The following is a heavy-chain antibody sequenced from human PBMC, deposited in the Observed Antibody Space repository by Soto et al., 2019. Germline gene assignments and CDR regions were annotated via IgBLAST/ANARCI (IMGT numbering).Heavy chain of an antibody. V-gene: IGHV3-48*03. CDR2: ISSSGSTI. J-gene: IGHJ6*02. Sequence: PGGSLRLSCAASGFTFSSYEMNWVRQAPGKGLEWVSYISSSGSTIYFADSVKGRFTVSRDNAKNSLYLQMNSLRAEDTAVYYCARRSGSRYDYYGMDVWGQGTTVTVSS. D-gene: IGHD6-13*01. CDR3: ARRSGSRYDYYGMDV. CDR1: GFTFSSYE.